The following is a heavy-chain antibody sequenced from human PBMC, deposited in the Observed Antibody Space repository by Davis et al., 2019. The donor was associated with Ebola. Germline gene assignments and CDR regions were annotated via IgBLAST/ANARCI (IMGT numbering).Heavy chain of an antibody. V-gene: IGHV1-2*04. CDR2: INPKSGVT. CDR3: ARALSATYDYYMDV. Sequence: AASVKVSCKASGYTFIDYYIHWVRQAPGQGLEWKGWINPKSGVTKYAQQFQDWVTMTRDTSITTAYVELSGLTSDDTAIYYCARALSATYDYYMDVWGKGSAVTVSS. CDR1: GYTFIDYY. D-gene: IGHD2-15*01. J-gene: IGHJ6*03.